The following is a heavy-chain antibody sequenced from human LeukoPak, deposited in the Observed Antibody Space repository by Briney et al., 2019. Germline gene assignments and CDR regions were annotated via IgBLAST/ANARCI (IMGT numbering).Heavy chain of an antibody. J-gene: IGHJ4*02. V-gene: IGHV1-18*01. CDR1: GYTFTSYG. CDR2: ISTYNGDT. CDR3: ARDLGWRDSSGSSDY. Sequence: ASVKVSCKASGYTFTSYGISWVRQAPGQGLEWMGWISTYNGDTDYAQKLQGRVTMTADTSTSTAYMELRSLRSDDTAVYYCARDLGWRDSSGSSDYWGQGTLVTVSS. D-gene: IGHD3-22*01.